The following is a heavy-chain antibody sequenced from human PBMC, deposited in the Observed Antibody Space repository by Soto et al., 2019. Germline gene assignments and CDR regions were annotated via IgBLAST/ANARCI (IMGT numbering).Heavy chain of an antibody. J-gene: IGHJ4*02. CDR2: INPKDGNT. Sequence: GASVKVSCKASGYTFTSYDINWVRQATGQGLEWMGWINPKDGNTGYAQKFQGRVTMTGNTSIGTAYMELSSLRSEDTAVYYCATEPPAAGINYWGQGTLVTVSS. D-gene: IGHD6-13*01. V-gene: IGHV1-8*01. CDR1: GYTFTSYD. CDR3: ATEPPAAGINY.